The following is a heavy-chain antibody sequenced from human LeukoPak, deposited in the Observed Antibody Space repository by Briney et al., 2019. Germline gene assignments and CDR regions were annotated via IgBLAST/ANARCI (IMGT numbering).Heavy chain of an antibody. Sequence: SVKVSCKASGGTFSSYAISWVRQAPGQGLEWMGRIIPILGIVNYAQKFQGRVTITADKSTSTAYMELSSLRSEDTAVYYCARDGEDDSNDFDIWGQGTMVTVSS. CDR2: IIPILGIV. V-gene: IGHV1-69*04. CDR1: GGTFSSYA. D-gene: IGHD3-22*01. J-gene: IGHJ3*02. CDR3: ARDGEDDSNDFDI.